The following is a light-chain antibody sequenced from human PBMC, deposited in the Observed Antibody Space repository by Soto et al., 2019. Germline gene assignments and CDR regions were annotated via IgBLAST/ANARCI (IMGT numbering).Light chain of an antibody. CDR2: GNS. J-gene: IGLJ2*01. Sequence: QSVLTQPPSVSGAPGQRVTISCTGSSSNIGAGFDVHWYQQLPGTTPKLLIYGNSNRPSGVPDRFSGSKSATSASLAITGLQAEDEADYYCQSYDNSPGADVVFGGGTKLTVL. CDR3: QSYDNSPGADVV. V-gene: IGLV1-40*01. CDR1: SSNIGAGFD.